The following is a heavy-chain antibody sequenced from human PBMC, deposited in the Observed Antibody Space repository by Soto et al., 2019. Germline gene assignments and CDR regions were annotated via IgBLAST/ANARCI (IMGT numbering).Heavy chain of an antibody. Sequence: PGGSLRLSCAASGFTFSSYEMDWVRQAPGKGLEWISYISSIGTTTYYADSVKGRFTISRDNTKNSLFLQMNSLRAEDTAIYYCARDLGDCTGGGCKSRGLFYWGQGALVTVSS. CDR1: GFTFSSYE. J-gene: IGHJ4*02. D-gene: IGHD2-8*02. CDR2: ISSIGTTT. CDR3: ARDLGDCTGGGCKSRGLFY. V-gene: IGHV3-48*03.